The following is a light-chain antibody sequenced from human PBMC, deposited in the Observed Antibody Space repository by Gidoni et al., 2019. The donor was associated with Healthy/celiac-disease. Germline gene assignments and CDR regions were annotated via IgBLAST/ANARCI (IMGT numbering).Light chain of an antibody. V-gene: IGKV3-11*01. CDR1: QSVSSY. Sequence: EIVLTQSPATLSYSPGERATLSCRASQSVSSYLAWYQQKPGQAPRLLIDDASNRATGIPARFRGSWSGTDFTLTISSLEPEDFAVYYCQQRSNWPPEFTFGPGTKVDIK. CDR2: DAS. CDR3: QQRSNWPPEFT. J-gene: IGKJ3*01.